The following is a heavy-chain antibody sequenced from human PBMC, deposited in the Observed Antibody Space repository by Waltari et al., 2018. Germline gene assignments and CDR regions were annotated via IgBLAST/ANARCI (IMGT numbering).Heavy chain of an antibody. CDR3: ARAAYKSAWYN. Sequence: EVDLVESGGGLVQPGGSLRLSCAASGFTVSSSYMSWVRQAPGKGLEWVSVLYFGGSTYYADSVKGCFTISRDNSRNTLYLQMNSLRPEDTAVYYCARAAYKSAWYNWGQGTLVTVSS. CDR1: GFTVSSSY. CDR2: LYFGGST. V-gene: IGHV3-66*01. D-gene: IGHD6-19*01. J-gene: IGHJ4*02.